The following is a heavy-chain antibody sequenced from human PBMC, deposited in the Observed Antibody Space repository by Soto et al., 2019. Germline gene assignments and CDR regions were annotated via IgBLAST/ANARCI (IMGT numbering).Heavy chain of an antibody. J-gene: IGHJ4*02. Sequence: PGGSLRLSCAASGFTFSSYWMHWVRQAPGKGLVWVSRINSDGSRTDYADSVKGRFTISRDNAKNTLYLEMNSLIAEDTAVYYCARVPTSGYDWTRGQGNLVTVSS. CDR1: GFTFSSYW. D-gene: IGHD5-12*01. CDR2: INSDGSRT. V-gene: IGHV3-74*01. CDR3: ARVPTSGYDWT.